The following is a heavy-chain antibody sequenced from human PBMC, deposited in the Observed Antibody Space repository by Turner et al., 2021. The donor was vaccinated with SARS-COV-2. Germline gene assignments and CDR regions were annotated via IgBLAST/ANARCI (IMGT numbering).Heavy chain of an antibody. CDR2: ILYPGGDT. CDR1: AFTFSPYS. D-gene: IGHD6-13*01. CDR3: VRAAPRNCAGQTCSLFDS. Sequence: EVQLVESGGVLVQPGESLRLSCAASAFTFSPYSMAWVRQAPGMGLEWVATILYPGGDTYYVDSVNGRFTVSRDMNSLYLQMISLRAEDTAIYYCVRAAPRNCAGQTCSLFDSWGQGTLVTVSS. V-gene: IGHV3-7*03. J-gene: IGHJ4*02.